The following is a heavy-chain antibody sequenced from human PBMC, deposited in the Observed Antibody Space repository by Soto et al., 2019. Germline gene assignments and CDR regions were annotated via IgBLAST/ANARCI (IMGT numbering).Heavy chain of an antibody. Sequence: GASVKVSCKASGGTFSSYAISWVRQAPGQGLEWMGGIIPIFGTANYAQKFQGRVTITADESTSTAYMELSSLRSEDTAVYYCASVTSIAARQFDYWGQGTLVTVSS. J-gene: IGHJ4*02. CDR3: ASVTSIAARQFDY. V-gene: IGHV1-69*13. CDR1: GGTFSSYA. D-gene: IGHD6-6*01. CDR2: IIPIFGTA.